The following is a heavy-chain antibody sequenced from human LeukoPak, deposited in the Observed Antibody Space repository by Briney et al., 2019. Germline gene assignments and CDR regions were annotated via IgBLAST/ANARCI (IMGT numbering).Heavy chain of an antibody. J-gene: IGHJ4*02. D-gene: IGHD4-23*01. V-gene: IGHV1-69*13. CDR1: GYTFTSYG. Sequence: SVKVSCKASGYTFTSYGISWVRQAPGQGLEWMGGVVPLFVTPTYALKFRGRVTITADASMSTVYMEVSSLRYEDTATYYCARADYGGNYTYWGQGTLVTVSS. CDR3: ARADYGGNYTY. CDR2: VVPLFVTP.